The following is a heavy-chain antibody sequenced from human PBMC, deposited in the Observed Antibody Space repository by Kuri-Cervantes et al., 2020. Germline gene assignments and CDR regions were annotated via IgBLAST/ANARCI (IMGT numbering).Heavy chain of an antibody. CDR3: ARGKMIAFGGRYHFYGMDV. CDR2: IYYSGST. V-gene: IGHV4-59*12. Sequence: SETLSLTCTVSGGSISSYYWSWIRQPPGKGLEWIGYIYYSGSTNYNPSLKSRVTISVDTSKNQFSLKLSSVTAADTAVYYCARGKMIAFGGRYHFYGMDVWGQGTTVTVSS. D-gene: IGHD3-16*01. J-gene: IGHJ6*02. CDR1: GGSISSYY.